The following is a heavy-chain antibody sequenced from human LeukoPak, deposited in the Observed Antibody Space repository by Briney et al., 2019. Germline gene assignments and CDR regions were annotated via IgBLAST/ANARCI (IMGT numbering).Heavy chain of an antibody. J-gene: IGHJ4*02. CDR2: IYYSGST. CDR3: ARHYTGEGWVDY. D-gene: IGHD3-10*01. V-gene: IGHV4-59*08. CDR1: GGSISSYY. Sequence: SETLSLTCTVSGGSISSYYWNWIRQPPGKGLEWIGYIYYSGSTNYNPSLKSRVTTLVDTSKNQFSLRLSSVTAADTAVYYCARHYTGEGWVDYWGQGTLVTVSS.